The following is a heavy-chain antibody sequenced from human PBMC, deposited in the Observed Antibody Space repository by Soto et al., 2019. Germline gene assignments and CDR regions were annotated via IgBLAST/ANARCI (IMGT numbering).Heavy chain of an antibody. D-gene: IGHD2-2*01. CDR1: GGSISSYY. V-gene: IGHV4-59*12. J-gene: IGHJ5*02. CDR3: VRVREDPLRTWFYP. Sequence: SETLSLTCTVSGGSISSYYWSWIRQPPGKGLEWIGYIYYSGSTNYNPSLKSRVTISVDTSKNQFSLKLSSVTAADTAVYYCVRVREDPLRTWFYPCGQGTLVPVSA. CDR2: IYYSGST.